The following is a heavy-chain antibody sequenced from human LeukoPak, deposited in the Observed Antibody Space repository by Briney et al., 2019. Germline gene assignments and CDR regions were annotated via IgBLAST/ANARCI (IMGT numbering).Heavy chain of an antibody. CDR3: ARDPPRDSDGYTRYYFDY. Sequence: GGSLRLSCAGSGFTFNSHSMNWVRQAPGKGLEWVSSISSGSSYIYYADSVKGRFTISRDNAKNSLYLQMNSLRAEDTAVYYCARDPPRDSDGYTRYYFDYWGQGTLVTVSS. J-gene: IGHJ4*02. D-gene: IGHD3-22*01. V-gene: IGHV3-21*01. CDR2: ISSGSSYI. CDR1: GFTFNSHS.